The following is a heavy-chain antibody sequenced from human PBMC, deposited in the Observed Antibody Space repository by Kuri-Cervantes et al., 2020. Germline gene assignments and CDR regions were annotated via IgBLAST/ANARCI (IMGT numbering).Heavy chain of an antibody. Sequence: GSLRLSCAASGFTFDDYAMHWIRQPPGKGLEWIGEISYSGDTKYNPSLDSRVTISADTSKNQFSLKLTFVTAADTAMYFCSGGGYWGQGTLVTVSS. CDR2: ISYSGDT. CDR1: GFTFDDYA. CDR3: SGGGY. V-gene: IGHV4-59*03. J-gene: IGHJ4*02.